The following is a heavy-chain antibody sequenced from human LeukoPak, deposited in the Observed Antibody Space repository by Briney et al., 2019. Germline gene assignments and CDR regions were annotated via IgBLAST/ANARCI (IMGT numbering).Heavy chain of an antibody. D-gene: IGHD1-1*01. Sequence: ASVKVSCKASGYTFTGYYMHWVRQAPGQVLEWTGRINPNSGGTNHAQKFQGRVTMTRDTSISTAYMELSRLRSDDTAVYYCARASTTGTTLGWFDPWGQGTLVTVSS. CDR1: GYTFTGYY. J-gene: IGHJ5*02. V-gene: IGHV1-2*06. CDR2: INPNSGGT. CDR3: ARASTTGTTLGWFDP.